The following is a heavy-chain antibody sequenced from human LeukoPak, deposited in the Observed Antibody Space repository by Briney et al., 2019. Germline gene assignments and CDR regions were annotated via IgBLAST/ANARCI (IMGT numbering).Heavy chain of an antibody. CDR1: GFTFSSYA. Sequence: GGSLRLSCAASGFTFSSYAMHWVRQAPGKGLEWVAVISYDGSNKYYADSVKGRFTISRDNSKNTLYLQMNSLRAEDTAVYYCARDSDYGDYVSAFDIWGQGTMVTVSS. CDR2: ISYDGSNK. J-gene: IGHJ3*02. D-gene: IGHD4-17*01. V-gene: IGHV3-30-3*01. CDR3: ARDSDYGDYVSAFDI.